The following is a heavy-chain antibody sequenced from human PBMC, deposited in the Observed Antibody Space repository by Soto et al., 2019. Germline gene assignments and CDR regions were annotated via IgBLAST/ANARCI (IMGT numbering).Heavy chain of an antibody. CDR2: IYYSGST. Sequence: QVQLQESGPGLVKPSETLSLTCTVSGGSISSYYWSWIRQPPGKELEWIGYIYYSGSTNYNPSLKSRVTISVDTSKNQFSLKLSSVTAADTAVYYCASTDYSNYLGYFDLWGRGTLVTVSS. CDR3: ASTDYSNYLGYFDL. D-gene: IGHD4-4*01. J-gene: IGHJ2*01. CDR1: GGSISSYY. V-gene: IGHV4-59*01.